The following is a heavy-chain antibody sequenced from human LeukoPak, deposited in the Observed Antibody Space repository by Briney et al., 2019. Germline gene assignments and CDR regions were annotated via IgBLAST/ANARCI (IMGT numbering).Heavy chain of an antibody. Sequence: GESPKISCKGSGYSFTSYWIGWVRQMPGKGLEWMGTFNPGDSDIRYSPSFQGQVTISVDKSISTAYLQLSSLKASDTAMYYCASHASNSHVACDNWGQETMVTVSS. CDR3: ASHASNSHVACDN. D-gene: IGHD4-11*01. CDR1: GYSFTSYW. V-gene: IGHV5-51*01. J-gene: IGHJ3*02. CDR2: FNPGDSDI.